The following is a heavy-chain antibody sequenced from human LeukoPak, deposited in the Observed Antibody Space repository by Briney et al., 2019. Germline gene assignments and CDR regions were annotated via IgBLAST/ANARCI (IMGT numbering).Heavy chain of an antibody. CDR2: IYSGGST. V-gene: IGHV3-66*01. J-gene: IGHJ4*02. D-gene: IGHD2-15*01. CDR3: AKAPVTTCSGAYCYPFDY. Sequence: GGSLRLSCAASGFTVSSNYMSWVRQAPGKGLEWVSVIYSGGSTYYADSVTGRFTISRDTSKKTLYLTMNSLSAGDAAVYYCAKAPVTTCSGAYCYPFDYWSQGTLVTVSS. CDR1: GFTVSSNY.